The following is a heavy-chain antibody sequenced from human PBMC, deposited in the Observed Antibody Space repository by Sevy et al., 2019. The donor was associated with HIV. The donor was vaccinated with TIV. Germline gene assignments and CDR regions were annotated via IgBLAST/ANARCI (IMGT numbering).Heavy chain of an antibody. J-gene: IGHJ4*02. CDR1: GFTFSSYA. D-gene: IGHD2-2*01. V-gene: IGHV3-23*01. Sequence: GESLKISCAASGFTFSSYAMSWVRQAPGKGLEWVSAISGSGGSTYYADSVKGRFTIYRDNSKNTLYLQMNSLRAEDTAVYYCASSMVVVPAATFDYWGQGTLVTVSS. CDR3: ASSMVVVPAATFDY. CDR2: ISGSGGST.